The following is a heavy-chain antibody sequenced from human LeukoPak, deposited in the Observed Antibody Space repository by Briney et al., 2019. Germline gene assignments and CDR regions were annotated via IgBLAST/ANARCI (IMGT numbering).Heavy chain of an antibody. J-gene: IGHJ4*02. Sequence: GESLKISCKGPGYSFTNYWIGWVRQMPGKGLEWMGIIYLGDSDTRFSPSFQGQVTISADKSISTAYLQWSSLKASDTAIYYCARHSYGFDYWGQGTLVTVSS. V-gene: IGHV5-51*01. D-gene: IGHD3-10*01. CDR3: ARHSYGFDY. CDR2: IYLGDSDT. CDR1: GYSFTNYW.